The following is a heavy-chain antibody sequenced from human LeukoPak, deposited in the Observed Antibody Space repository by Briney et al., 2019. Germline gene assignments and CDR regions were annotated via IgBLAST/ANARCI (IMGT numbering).Heavy chain of an antibody. CDR2: TYYRSKWDN. Sequence: SQTLSLTCAISGDSVSSNSAAWNWIRRSPSRGLEWLGRTYYRSKWDNDYAVSVKSRITINPDTSKNQFTLHLNSVTPEDTAVYYCARDTGVRGSFGWFDPWGQGTLVTVSS. J-gene: IGHJ5*02. V-gene: IGHV6-1*01. CDR3: ARDTGVRGSFGWFDP. D-gene: IGHD2-15*01. CDR1: GDSVSSNSAA.